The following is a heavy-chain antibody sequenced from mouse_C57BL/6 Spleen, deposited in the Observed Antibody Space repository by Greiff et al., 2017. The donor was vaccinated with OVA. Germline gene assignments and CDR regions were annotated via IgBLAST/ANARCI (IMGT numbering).Heavy chain of an antibody. J-gene: IGHJ4*01. D-gene: IGHD1-1*01. CDR3: AREDNYYGSSYGYYAMDY. CDR2: ISDGGSYT. V-gene: IGHV5-4*01. CDR1: GFTFSSYA. Sequence: EVKLMESGGGLVKPGGSLKLSCAASGFTFSSYAMSWVRQTPEKRLEWVATISDGGSYTYYPDNVKGRFTISRDNAKNNLYLQMSHLKSEDTAMYYCAREDNYYGSSYGYYAMDYWGQGTSVTVSS.